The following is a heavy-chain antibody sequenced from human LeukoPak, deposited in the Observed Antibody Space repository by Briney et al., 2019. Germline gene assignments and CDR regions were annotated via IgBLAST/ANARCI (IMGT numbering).Heavy chain of an antibody. D-gene: IGHD5-24*01. Sequence: GGPLRSSCPPPDLPFSSNALSWAGKAPGKGWEWVSAISGSGGSTYYADSVKGRFTISRDNSKNTLYLQMNSLRAEDTAVYYCAKAERWLQPFDYWGQGTLVTVSS. J-gene: IGHJ4*02. V-gene: IGHV3-23*01. CDR3: AKAERWLQPFDY. CDR1: DLPFSSNA. CDR2: ISGSGGST.